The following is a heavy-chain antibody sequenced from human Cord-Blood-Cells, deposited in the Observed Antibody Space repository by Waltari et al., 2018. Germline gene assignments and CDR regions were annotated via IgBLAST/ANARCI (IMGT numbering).Heavy chain of an antibody. J-gene: IGHJ4*02. V-gene: IGHV3-7*01. CDR2: IKQDGSEK. CDR1: GFTFSSYW. D-gene: IGHD4-4*01. Sequence: EVQLVESGGGLVQPGGSLRLSCAASGFTFSSYWMSWVRQAPGKGLEWVANIKQDGSEKYYVDSVKGRFTIARDNAKNSLYLQMNSLRAEDTAVYYCARDYSNYYFDYWGQGTLVTVSS. CDR3: ARDYSNYYFDY.